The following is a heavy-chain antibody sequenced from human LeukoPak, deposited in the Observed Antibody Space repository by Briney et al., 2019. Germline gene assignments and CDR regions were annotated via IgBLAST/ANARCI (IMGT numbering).Heavy chain of an antibody. V-gene: IGHV3-66*01. CDR2: SYSGGST. CDR1: GFTVSSNY. D-gene: IGHD3-10*01. Sequence: PGGSLRLSCAASGFTVSSNYMSCVRQAPGKGLECVSVSYSGGSTYYADSVKGRFTISRDNSKNTLYLQMNSLRAEDTAVYYCARVSQVRGVWGMYNWFDPWGQGTLVTVSS. J-gene: IGHJ5*02. CDR3: ARVSQVRGVWGMYNWFDP.